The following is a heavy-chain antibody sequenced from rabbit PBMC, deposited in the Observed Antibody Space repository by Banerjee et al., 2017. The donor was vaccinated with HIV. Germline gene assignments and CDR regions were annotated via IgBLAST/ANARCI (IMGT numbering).Heavy chain of an antibody. CDR1: GFTISSSYY. CDR3: ARDGSGWGANFNL. Sequence: QSLEESGGGLVQPEGSLALTCQASGFTISSSYYMCWVRQAPGKGLEWIACIHAGSSGITYYASWAKGRFTISKTSSTTVTLQMTSLTAADTATYFCARDGSGWGANFNLWGPGTLVTVS. J-gene: IGHJ4*01. V-gene: IGHV1S40*01. D-gene: IGHD4-1*01. CDR2: IHAGSSGIT.